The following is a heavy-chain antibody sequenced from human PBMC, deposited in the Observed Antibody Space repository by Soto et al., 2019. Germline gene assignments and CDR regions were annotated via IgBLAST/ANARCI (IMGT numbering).Heavy chain of an antibody. Sequence: GGSLRLSCAASGFTFSSYAMSWVRQAPGKGLEWVSAISGSGGSTYYADSVKGRFTISRDNSKNTLYLQMNSLRAEDTAVYYWAKDLKSSSGWYYHYWGKGTLVTVSS. J-gene: IGHJ4*02. D-gene: IGHD6-19*01. V-gene: IGHV3-23*01. CDR1: GFTFSSYA. CDR3: AKDLKSSSGWYYHY. CDR2: ISGSGGST.